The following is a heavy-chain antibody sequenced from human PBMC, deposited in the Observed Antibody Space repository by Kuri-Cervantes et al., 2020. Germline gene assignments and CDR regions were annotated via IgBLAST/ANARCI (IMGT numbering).Heavy chain of an antibody. J-gene: IGHJ4*02. CDR1: GFTFTSSA. CDR2: ISSSSSTI. D-gene: IGHD6-19*01. CDR3: ASRIAVAGTAVEY. Sequence: PGGSLRLSCAVSGFTFTSSAMNWVRQAPGKGLEWVSYISSSSSTIYYADSVKGRFTISRDNAKNSLYLQMNSLRAEDTAVYYCASRIAVAGTAVEYWGQGTLVTVSS. V-gene: IGHV3-48*01.